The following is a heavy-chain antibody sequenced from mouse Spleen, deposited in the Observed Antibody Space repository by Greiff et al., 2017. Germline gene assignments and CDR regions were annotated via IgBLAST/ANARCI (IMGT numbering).Heavy chain of an antibody. CDR1: GFSLTNYA. Sequence: VKLVASGPGLVAPSQSLSITCTVSGFSLTNYAVHWVRQSPGKGLEWLGVIWSDGSTDYNAAFISRLSISKDNSKSQVFFKMNSLQADDTAIYYCARKITTDYYAMDYWGQGTSVTVSS. D-gene: IGHD2-4*01. J-gene: IGHJ4*01. V-gene: IGHV2-4-1*01. CDR3: ARKITTDYYAMDY. CDR2: IWSDGST.